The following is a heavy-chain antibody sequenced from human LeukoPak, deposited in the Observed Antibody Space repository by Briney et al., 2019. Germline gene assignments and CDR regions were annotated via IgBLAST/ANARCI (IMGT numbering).Heavy chain of an antibody. V-gene: IGHV3-9*01. J-gene: IGHJ4*02. CDR1: GFTFDDYA. CDR3: AKDSSGSLYYFDY. CDR2: ISWNSGSI. Sequence: GGSLRLSCAASGFTFDDYAMHWVRQAPGKGLEWVSGISWNSGSIGYADSAKGRFTISKDNAKNSLYLQMNSLRAEDTALYYCAKDSSGSLYYFDYWGQGTLVTVSS. D-gene: IGHD1-26*01.